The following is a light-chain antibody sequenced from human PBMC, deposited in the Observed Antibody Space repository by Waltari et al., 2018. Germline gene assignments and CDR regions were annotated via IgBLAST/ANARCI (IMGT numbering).Light chain of an antibody. J-gene: IGKJ2*01. Sequence: EIVLTQSPDFQSVTPKEKVTITCRAGQNIGSRLHWYQQKSDQSPKVLIKYASQSFSGVPSRFSGSGSGTDFTLTINGLEAEDAATYYCHHSYDLPYTFGQGTKLEIK. CDR3: HHSYDLPYT. CDR2: YAS. V-gene: IGKV6-21*01. CDR1: QNIGSR.